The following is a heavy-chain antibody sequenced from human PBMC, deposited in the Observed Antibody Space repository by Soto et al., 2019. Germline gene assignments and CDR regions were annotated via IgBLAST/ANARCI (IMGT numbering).Heavy chain of an antibody. Sequence: GASVKVSCKASGYTFTSYGISWVRQAPGQGLEWMGWISAYNGNTNYAQKLQGRVTMTTDTSTSTAYMELRSLRSDDTAVYYCARAVFHSSSQEEYDYWGQGTLVTVSS. V-gene: IGHV1-18*01. CDR1: GYTFTSYG. D-gene: IGHD6-13*01. CDR3: ARAVFHSSSQEEYDY. J-gene: IGHJ4*02. CDR2: ISAYNGNT.